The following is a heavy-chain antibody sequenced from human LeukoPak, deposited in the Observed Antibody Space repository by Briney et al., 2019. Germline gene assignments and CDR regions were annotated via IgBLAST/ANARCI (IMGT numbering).Heavy chain of an antibody. V-gene: IGHV3-53*01. Sequence: GGSLRLSCAASGFIVSSNYMSWVRQAPGKGLEWVSSIVNSGGDTFYADSVKGRFTISSDISKNTMYLQMSNMRAEDTAVYYCAKATGYLLWGQGTLATVSS. D-gene: IGHD1-14*01. J-gene: IGHJ4*02. CDR1: GFIVSSNY. CDR2: IVNSGGDT. CDR3: AKATGYLL.